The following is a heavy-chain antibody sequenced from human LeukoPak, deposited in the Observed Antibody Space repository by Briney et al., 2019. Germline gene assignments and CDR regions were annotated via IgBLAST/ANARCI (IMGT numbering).Heavy chain of an antibody. CDR3: ARDGGGSYYYYYMDV. D-gene: IGHD1-26*01. V-gene: IGHV1-69*05. J-gene: IGHJ6*03. Sequence: SVKVSCKASGGTFSSYAISWVRQAPGQGLEWMGAIIPIFGTANYALKFQGRVTITTDESTSTAYMELSSLRSEDTAVYYCARDGGGSYYYYYMDVWGKGTTVTVSS. CDR1: GGTFSSYA. CDR2: IIPIFGTA.